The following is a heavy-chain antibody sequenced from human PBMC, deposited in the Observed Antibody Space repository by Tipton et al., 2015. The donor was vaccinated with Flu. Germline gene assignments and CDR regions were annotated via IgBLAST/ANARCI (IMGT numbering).Heavy chain of an antibody. V-gene: IGHV5-51*03. CDR1: GYTFTSYW. Sequence: QLVQSGAEVKKPGESLKISCKGSGYTFTSYWIAWVRQMPGKGLEWMGIIFPGDSNTKYSPSFQGQVTISADKSISTAYLQWSSLKASDTAMYLCATNYDYYALALWGQGTTVTVSS. CDR2: IFPGDSNT. CDR3: ATNYDYYALAL. J-gene: IGHJ6*02.